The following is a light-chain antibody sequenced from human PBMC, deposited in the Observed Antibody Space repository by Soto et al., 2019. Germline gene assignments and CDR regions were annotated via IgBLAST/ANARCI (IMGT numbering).Light chain of an antibody. CDR2: GVS. CDR3: QHYGYPQWT. V-gene: IGKV3-20*01. Sequence: IVLTQSPGTLSLSPGERATLSCRASQTGSNSYLAWYQQKSGQAPRLLIYGVSTRATGISDRFSGSGSGTEFALTISRLEPEDFAVYICQHYGYPQWTFGPGTKVEIK. J-gene: IGKJ1*01. CDR1: QTGSNSY.